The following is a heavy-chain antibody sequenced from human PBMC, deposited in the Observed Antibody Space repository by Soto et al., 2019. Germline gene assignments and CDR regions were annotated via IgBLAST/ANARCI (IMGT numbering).Heavy chain of an antibody. CDR1: GFTFSSYA. Sequence: GGSLRLSCAASGFTFSSYAMSWVRQAPGKGLEWVSAISGSGGSTYYADSVKGRFTISRDNSKNTLYLQMYSLRAEDTAVYYCAKPRYRHCSSTSCYLTFDYWGQGTLVTVSS. J-gene: IGHJ4*02. V-gene: IGHV3-23*01. CDR3: AKPRYRHCSSTSCYLTFDY. D-gene: IGHD2-2*01. CDR2: ISGSGGST.